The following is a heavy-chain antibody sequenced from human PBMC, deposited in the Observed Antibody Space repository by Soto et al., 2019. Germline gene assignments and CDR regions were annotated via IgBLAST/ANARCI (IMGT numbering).Heavy chain of an antibody. CDR3: AKDFDPPNNYDISTGYADY. D-gene: IGHD3-9*01. Sequence: PGGSLRLSCAASGFTFSSYAMSWVRQAPGKGLEWVSAISGSGGSTYYADSVKGRFTISRDNSKNTLYLQMNSLRAEDTAVYYCAKDFDPPNNYDISTGYADYWGQGTLVTVSS. V-gene: IGHV3-23*01. CDR2: ISGSGGST. J-gene: IGHJ4*02. CDR1: GFTFSSYA.